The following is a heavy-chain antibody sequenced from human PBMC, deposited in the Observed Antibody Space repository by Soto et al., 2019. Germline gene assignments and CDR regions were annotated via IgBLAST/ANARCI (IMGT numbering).Heavy chain of an antibody. CDR1: GFTFSSSW. CDR2: IYSDGSRT. V-gene: IGHV3-74*01. CDR3: ARGDTGWYGYDY. J-gene: IGHJ4*02. D-gene: IGHD6-19*01. Sequence: EVQLVESGGGLVQPGGSLRLSCAASGFTFSSSWMHWVRQAPGKGLVWVSRIYSDGSRTNYADSVQGRFTISRDNAKNTLYLQMNSLRAEDTALYYCARGDTGWYGYDYWGQGTLVTVSS.